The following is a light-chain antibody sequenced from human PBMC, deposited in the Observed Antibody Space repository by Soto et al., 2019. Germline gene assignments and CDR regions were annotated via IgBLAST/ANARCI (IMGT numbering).Light chain of an antibody. J-gene: IGLJ1*01. CDR1: SSDVGGYNY. CDR2: DVS. Sequence: QSALTQPASVSGSPGQSITISCTGTSSDVGGYNYVSWYQQHPGKAPKLMMYDVSNRPSGVSNRFSGSKSGNTASLTISGLQAEDEADYYCSSYTSSSTRVFGTGTKLTVL. V-gene: IGLV2-14*01. CDR3: SSYTSSSTRV.